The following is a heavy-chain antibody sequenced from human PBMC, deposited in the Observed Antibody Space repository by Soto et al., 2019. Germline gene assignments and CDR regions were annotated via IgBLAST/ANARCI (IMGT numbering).Heavy chain of an antibody. CDR2: IMSDGSIT. D-gene: IGHD2-21*01. Sequence: EVQLGESGGGLVQPGGSLRLSCAASGFTFRSNWMHWVRQAPGKGPVWVSRIMSDGSITNYADAVKGRFTISRDNAKNTLYLQMNSLRTEDTAVYYCAATVATRPNWGQGTLVTVSS. J-gene: IGHJ4*02. V-gene: IGHV3-74*01. CDR3: AATVATRPN. CDR1: GFTFRSNW.